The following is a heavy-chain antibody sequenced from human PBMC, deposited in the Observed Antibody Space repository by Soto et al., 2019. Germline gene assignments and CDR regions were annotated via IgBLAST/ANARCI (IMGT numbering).Heavy chain of an antibody. CDR2: IIPMFRTP. J-gene: IGHJ4*02. CDR1: GGTFSNYA. Sequence: QVQLVQSGAEVKKPGSSVKVSCKASGGTFSNYAITWVRQAPGQGLEWMGGIIPMFRTPNYAQKFQGRVTITADESTSTAYMELNSLTSEDTAMYYCARDAGRYSYDVTGYYFDYWGQGTLVTVSS. CDR3: ARDAGRYSYDVTGYYFDY. D-gene: IGHD3-22*01. V-gene: IGHV1-69*12.